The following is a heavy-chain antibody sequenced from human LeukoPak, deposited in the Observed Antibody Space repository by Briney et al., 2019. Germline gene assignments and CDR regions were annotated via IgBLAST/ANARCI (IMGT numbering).Heavy chain of an antibody. D-gene: IGHD6-19*01. Sequence: GRSLRLSCAASGFTFSSYDMHWVRQAPGKGLDWVAVISYDGTNKYYADSVRGRFTISRDNSKNTLYLQMDSLRTEDTVVYYGARVELYASGWYGSIDYWGQGTLVAVSS. J-gene: IGHJ4*02. CDR2: ISYDGTNK. CDR3: ARVELYASGWYGSIDY. CDR1: GFTFSSYD. V-gene: IGHV3-30*03.